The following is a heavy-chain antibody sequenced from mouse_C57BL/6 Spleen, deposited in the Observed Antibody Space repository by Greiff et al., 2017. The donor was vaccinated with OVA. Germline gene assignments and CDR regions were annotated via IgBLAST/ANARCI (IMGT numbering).Heavy chain of an antibody. D-gene: IGHD2-3*01. Sequence: VQLQQPGAELVRPGTSVKLSCKASGYTFTSYWMHWVKQRPGQGLEWIGVIDPSDSYTNYNQKFKGKATLTVDTSSSTAYMQLSSLTSEDSAVYYCARPLYDGYPYYFDYWGQGTTLTVSS. J-gene: IGHJ2*01. V-gene: IGHV1-59*01. CDR3: ARPLYDGYPYYFDY. CDR2: IDPSDSYT. CDR1: GYTFTSYW.